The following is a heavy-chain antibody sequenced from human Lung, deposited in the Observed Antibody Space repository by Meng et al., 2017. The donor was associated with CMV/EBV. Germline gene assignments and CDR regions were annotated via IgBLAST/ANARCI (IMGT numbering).Heavy chain of an antibody. Sequence: GESLKISCAASGFTFDDYAMHWVRQAPGKGLEWVSLISWDGGSTYYADSVKGRFTISRDNSKNSLYLQMNSLRAEDTALYYCAKDTQRGYSQSIFTHWGQGXLVTVSS. J-gene: IGHJ4*02. V-gene: IGHV3-43D*03. CDR1: GFTFDDYA. D-gene: IGHD5-18*01. CDR3: AKDTQRGYSQSIFTH. CDR2: ISWDGGST.